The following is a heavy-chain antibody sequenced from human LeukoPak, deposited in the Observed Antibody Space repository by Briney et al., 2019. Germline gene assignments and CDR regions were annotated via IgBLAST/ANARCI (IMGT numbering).Heavy chain of an antibody. CDR1: GFTFDDYA. D-gene: IGHD6-13*01. Sequence: SLRLSCAASGFTFDDYAMHWVRQAPGKGLEWVSGISWNSGSIGYADSVKGRFTISRDNAKNSLYLQMNSLRAEDTALYYCAKDSRQQPGRTIYWGQGTLVTVSS. CDR3: AKDSRQQPGRTIY. V-gene: IGHV3-9*01. CDR2: ISWNSGSI. J-gene: IGHJ4*02.